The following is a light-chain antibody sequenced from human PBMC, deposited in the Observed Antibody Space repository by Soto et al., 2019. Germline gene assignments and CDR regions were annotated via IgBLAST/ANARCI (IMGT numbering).Light chain of an antibody. V-gene: IGLV2-11*01. CDR1: SSDIGSYDY. CDR2: DVH. CDR3: CAYAGSYIFV. J-gene: IGLJ1*01. Sequence: QSVLTQPRSVSGSPGQSVTLSCTGSSSDIGSYDYVSWYQQHPGKAPKVIIYDVHKRPSGVPDRFSGSRSANTASLTISRLQAEDEADYYCCAYAGSYIFVFGSGTKVTVL.